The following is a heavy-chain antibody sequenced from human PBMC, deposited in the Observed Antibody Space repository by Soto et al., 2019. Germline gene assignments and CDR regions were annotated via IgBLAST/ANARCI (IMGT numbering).Heavy chain of an antibody. CDR2: INPKTGDT. D-gene: IGHD2-21*02. J-gene: IGHJ4*02. Sequence: QAQLVQSGAEVKKPGASVKVSCKTSGYTFTAYYIHCVRQSPGQGLEWVGWINPKTGDTKYAQKFQGRVTMTGDTSITTAYMELGRLRSDDTAVYYCARQLAYCGGDCYTEPIDYWGQGPLVTVSS. CDR1: GYTFTAYY. V-gene: IGHV1-2*02. CDR3: ARQLAYCGGDCYTEPIDY.